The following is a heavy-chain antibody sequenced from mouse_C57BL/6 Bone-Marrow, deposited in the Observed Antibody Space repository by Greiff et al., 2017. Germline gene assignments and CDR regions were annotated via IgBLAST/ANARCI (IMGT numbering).Heavy chain of an antibody. CDR3: TTSLNWGVDY. CDR2: IDPENGDT. V-gene: IGHV14-4*01. D-gene: IGHD4-1*01. Sequence: EVQLQESGAELVRPGASVKLSCTASGFNIKDDYMHWVKQRPEQGLEWIGWIDPENGDTEYASKFQGKATITADTSSNTAYLQLSSLTSEDTAVYYCTTSLNWGVDYWGQGTTLTVSS. CDR1: GFNIKDDY. J-gene: IGHJ2*01.